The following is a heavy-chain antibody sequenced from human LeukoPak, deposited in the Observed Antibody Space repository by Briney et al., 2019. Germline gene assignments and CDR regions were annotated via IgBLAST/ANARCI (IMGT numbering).Heavy chain of an antibody. Sequence: PSETLSLTCSVSGGSIGSDGYYWNWIRQHPGKGLEWIGFIYYSGAASYNPSLKSRVAISVDTSKNQFSLRLTSGTAADTAVYYCARGRFYGLSGDSRGQGSLVTVSS. CDR3: ARGRFYGLSGDS. CDR2: IYYSGAA. CDR1: GGSIGSDGYY. V-gene: IGHV4-31*03. J-gene: IGHJ4*02. D-gene: IGHD2/OR15-2a*01.